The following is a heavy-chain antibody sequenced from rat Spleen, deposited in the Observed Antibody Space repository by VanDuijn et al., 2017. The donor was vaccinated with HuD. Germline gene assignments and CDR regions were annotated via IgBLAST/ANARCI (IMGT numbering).Heavy chain of an antibody. Sequence: EVKLVESGGGLVQPGNSLTLSCVASGFTFSNYYMAWVRQAPTKGLEWVASISPSGGSTYYPDSVKGRFTISRDNAKSTQYLQMDSLRSEDTATYYCATYSGRFDYWGQGVMVTVSS. V-gene: IGHV5S23*01. CDR3: ATYSGRFDY. CDR2: ISPSGGST. D-gene: IGHD1-1*01. CDR1: GFTFSNYY. J-gene: IGHJ2*01.